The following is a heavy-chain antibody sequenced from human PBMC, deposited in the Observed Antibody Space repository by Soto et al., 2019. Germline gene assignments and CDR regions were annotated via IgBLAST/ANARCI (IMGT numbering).Heavy chain of an antibody. D-gene: IGHD3-9*01. J-gene: IGHJ4*02. CDR2: ISGSGGST. V-gene: IGHV3-23*01. CDR3: AISPGVGGWLLDY. CDR1: GFTFSSYA. Sequence: GGSLRFSCAASGFTFSSYAMSWVRQAPGKGLEWVSAISGSGGSTYYADSVKGRFTISRDNSKNTLYLQMNSLRAEDTAVYYCAISPGVGGWLLDYWGQGTLVTVSS.